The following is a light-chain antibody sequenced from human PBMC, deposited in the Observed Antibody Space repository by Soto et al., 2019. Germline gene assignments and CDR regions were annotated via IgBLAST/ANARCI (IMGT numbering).Light chain of an antibody. CDR3: QQNGSSRT. CDR1: QSVSTN. J-gene: IGKJ1*01. CDR2: GAS. Sequence: IVMAQSPATLSVSPGESATLACRASQSVSTNLAWYQQKPGKAPRLLIYGASTRASGIPARCSGSGSGTDSTPTISRLEPDDFASYYCQQNGSSRTFGQGTKVDIK. V-gene: IGKV3-15*01.